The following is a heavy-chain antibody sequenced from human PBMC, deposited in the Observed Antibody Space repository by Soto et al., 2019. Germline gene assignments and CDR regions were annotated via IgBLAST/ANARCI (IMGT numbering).Heavy chain of an antibody. D-gene: IGHD3-10*01. V-gene: IGHV3-15*07. CDR2: IKSRAAGGAI. CDR1: GFSFRDAW. J-gene: IGHJ3*01. Sequence: ESGGGLVKPGGSLRLSCAVSGFSFRDAWMNWVRQAPGKGLEWVGRIKSRAAGGAIDYAAPVKGRFTISRDDSEDTLYLQINSLKTEDTAIYYCTTDGSFGGVVVAFHLWGQGTMLSVSS. CDR3: TTDGSFGGVVVAFHL.